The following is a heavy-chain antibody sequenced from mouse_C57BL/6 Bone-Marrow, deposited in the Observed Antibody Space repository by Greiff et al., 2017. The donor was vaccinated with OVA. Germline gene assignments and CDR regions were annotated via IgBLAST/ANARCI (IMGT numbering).Heavy chain of an antibody. J-gene: IGHJ2*01. D-gene: IGHD1-1*01. CDR1: GYTFTSYW. V-gene: IGHV1-61*01. Sequence: QVQLQQPGAELVRPGSSVKLSCKASGYTFTSYWMDWVKQRPGQGLEWIGNIYPSDSETHYNQKFKDKATLTVDKSSSTAYMQLSSLTSEDSAVYCCARGDYYGSPLDYWGQGTTLTVSS. CDR3: ARGDYYGSPLDY. CDR2: IYPSDSET.